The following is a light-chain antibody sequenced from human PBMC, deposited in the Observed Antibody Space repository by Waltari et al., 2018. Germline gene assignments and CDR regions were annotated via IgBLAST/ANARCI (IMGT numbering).Light chain of an antibody. V-gene: IGKV4-1*01. Sequence: DFVMTQSPDSLAVSLGGRATINCRSSQTILDNADKSNYLAWYQHKPGQPPKLLISWASARESGVPDRVTGSGSGTDFTLTITSLQAEDVAIYYCQQYYATPRTFGQGTKVEVK. CDR1: QTILDNADKSNY. J-gene: IGKJ1*01. CDR3: QQYYATPRT. CDR2: WAS.